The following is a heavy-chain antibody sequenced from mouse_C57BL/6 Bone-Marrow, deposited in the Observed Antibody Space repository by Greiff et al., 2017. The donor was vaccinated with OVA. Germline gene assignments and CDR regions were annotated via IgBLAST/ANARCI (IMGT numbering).Heavy chain of an antibody. CDR1: GFTFTDYY. CDR3: ARYKTGDYGDYFGG. Sequence: EVQGVESGGGLVQPGGSLSLSCAASGFTFTDYYMSWVRQPPGKALEWLGFIRNKANGYTTEYSASVKGRFTISRDNSQSILYLQMDARRAEDSATDYCARYKTGDYGDYFGGWGQGTTLTVAS. CDR2: IRNKANGYTT. J-gene: IGHJ2*01. V-gene: IGHV7-3*01. D-gene: IGHD2-4*01.